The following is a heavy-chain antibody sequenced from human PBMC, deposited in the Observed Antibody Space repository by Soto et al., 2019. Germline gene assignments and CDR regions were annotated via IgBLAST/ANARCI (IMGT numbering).Heavy chain of an antibody. CDR3: ARDSPNNIYSGYDLFDY. D-gene: IGHD5-12*01. CDR1: GFTFSSYW. J-gene: IGHJ4*02. CDR2: INSDGSST. V-gene: IGHV3-74*01. Sequence: PGGSLRLSCAASGFTFSSYWMHWVRQAPGKGLVWVSRINSDGSSTSYADSVKGRFTISRDNAKNTLYLQMNSLRAEDTAVYYCARDSPNNIYSGYDLFDYWGQGTLVTVSS.